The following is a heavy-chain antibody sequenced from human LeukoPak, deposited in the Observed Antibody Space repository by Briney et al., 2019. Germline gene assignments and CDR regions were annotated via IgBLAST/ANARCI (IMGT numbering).Heavy chain of an antibody. CDR1: GLTFSSYW. V-gene: IGHV3-7*01. CDR2: IKEDGGEK. CDR3: ARDRTRPYY. J-gene: IGHJ4*02. Sequence: TGGSLSLSCAASGLTFSSYWMGWVRHAPGQGLEWEANIKEDGGEKKYVDSVKGRFTMSRDNAKNSLYLQMNSLRAEDTAVYYCARDRTRPYYWGQGTLVTVSS. D-gene: IGHD3/OR15-3a*01.